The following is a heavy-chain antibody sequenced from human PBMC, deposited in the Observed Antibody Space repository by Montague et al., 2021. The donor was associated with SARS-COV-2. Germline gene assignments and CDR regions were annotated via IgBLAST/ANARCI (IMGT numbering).Heavy chain of an antibody. D-gene: IGHD3-22*01. V-gene: IGHV4-39*01. CDR1: GGSISSSSYY. J-gene: IGHJ3*02. CDR2: IYYSGST. Sequence: ETLSLTCTVSGGSISSSSYYWGWIRQPPGKGLEWIGSIYYSGSTYYNPSLKSRVTISVDTSKNQFSLKLSSVTAADTAVYYCARFPTSYYYDSKAAPATPDAFDIRGQGTMVTVSS. CDR3: ARFPTSYYYDSKAAPATPDAFDI.